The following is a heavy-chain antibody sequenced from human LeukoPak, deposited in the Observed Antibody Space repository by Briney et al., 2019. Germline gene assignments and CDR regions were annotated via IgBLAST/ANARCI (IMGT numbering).Heavy chain of an antibody. V-gene: IGHV5-51*01. D-gene: IGHD7-27*01. CDR1: GYSFTSYW. CDR3: ARHGDVDY. Sequence: PGESLKISCKGSGYSFTSYWIGWVRQMPGKGLDWMGMINPSDSDVRYSPSFQGQVTISADQSISTAYLQWNSLRASDTAMYYCARHGDVDYWGQGTLVTVSS. CDR2: INPSDSDV. J-gene: IGHJ4*02.